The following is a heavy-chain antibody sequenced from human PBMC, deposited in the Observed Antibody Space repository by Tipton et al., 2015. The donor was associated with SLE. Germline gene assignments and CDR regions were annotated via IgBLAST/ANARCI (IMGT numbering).Heavy chain of an antibody. CDR2: INHSGST. V-gene: IGHV4-34*01. CDR1: GGSFSGYY. J-gene: IGHJ4*02. Sequence: LSLTCAVYGGSFSGYYWSWIRQPPGKGLEWIGEINHSGSTNYNPSLKSRVTISVDTSKNQFSLKLSSVTAADTAVYYCARGYGPVVSWGQGTLATVSS. D-gene: IGHD4-17*01. CDR3: ARGYGPVVS.